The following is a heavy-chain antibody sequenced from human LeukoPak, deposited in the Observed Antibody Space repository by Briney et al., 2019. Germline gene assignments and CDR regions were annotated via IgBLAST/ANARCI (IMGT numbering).Heavy chain of an antibody. CDR3: SRHKSDWHFDY. CDR2: IHYSGST. CDR1: SRSIIGYY. D-gene: IGHD2-21*02. Sequence: SETLSLTFCVSSRSIIGYYWSWIRQPPGKGLEWIGYIHYSGSTNSHPSLRSRVTMSVDPNKKQFSLKLNSVTAADSDVDVCSRHKSDWHFDYWGQGTLVTVSS. J-gene: IGHJ4*02. V-gene: IGHV4-59*08.